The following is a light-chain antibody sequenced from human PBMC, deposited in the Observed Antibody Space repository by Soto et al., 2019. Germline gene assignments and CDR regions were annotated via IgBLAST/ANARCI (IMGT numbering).Light chain of an antibody. J-gene: IGLJ2*01. CDR2: SVS. CDR1: SSDVGKYNS. V-gene: IGLV2-11*02. Sequence: QSALTQPRSVSGSPGQSVTISCIGTSSDVGKYNSVSWYQQHPGKAPKLMIYSVSERPSGVPDRFSGSKSGNTASLTISGLQAEDEADYYCCSYAGSENFHVFGGGTKLTVL. CDR3: CSYAGSENFHV.